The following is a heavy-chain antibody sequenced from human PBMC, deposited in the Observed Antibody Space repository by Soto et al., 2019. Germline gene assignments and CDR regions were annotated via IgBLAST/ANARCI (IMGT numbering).Heavy chain of an antibody. Sequence: ASVKVSCKASGYTFTSYGISWVRQAPGQVLGWMGWISAYNGNTNYAQKLQGRVTMTTDTSTSTAYMELRSLRSDDTAVYYCARDRSALLWFGELSHYYYYYGMDVWGQGTTVTVYS. CDR3: ARDRSALLWFGELSHYYYYYGMDV. D-gene: IGHD3-10*01. V-gene: IGHV1-18*04. J-gene: IGHJ6*02. CDR2: ISAYNGNT. CDR1: GYTFTSYG.